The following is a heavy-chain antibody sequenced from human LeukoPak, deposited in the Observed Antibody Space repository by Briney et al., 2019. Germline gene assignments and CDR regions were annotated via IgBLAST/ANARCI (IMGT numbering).Heavy chain of an antibody. J-gene: IGHJ6*03. CDR1: GYTFTGYY. CDR3: AIAAAQYYYYYYMDV. D-gene: IGHD6-13*01. CDR2: INPNSGGT. Sequence: ASVKVSCKASGYTFTGYYMHWVRQAPGQGLEWMGWINPNSGGTNYAQKFQGRVTITTDESTSTAYMELSSLRSEDTAVYYCAIAAAQYYYYYYMDVWGKGTTVTVSS. V-gene: IGHV1-2*02.